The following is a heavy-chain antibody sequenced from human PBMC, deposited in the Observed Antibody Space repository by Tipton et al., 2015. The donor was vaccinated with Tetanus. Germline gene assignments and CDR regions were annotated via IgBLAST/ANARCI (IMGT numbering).Heavy chain of an antibody. Sequence: QSGAEVKKPGSSANVSCKASGGTLRGHSITWVRQAPGQGLEWMGGLIPMFGTPKYAQKFQDRVTMSADRSTSTFYMELSRLTSEDTATYYCAQNKRGDYYYYYGWDVWGPGTTVTVSS. CDR3: AQNKRGDYYYYYGWDV. D-gene: IGHD1/OR15-1a*01. CDR1: GGTLRGHS. V-gene: IGHV1-69*06. CDR2: LIPMFGTP. J-gene: IGHJ6*02.